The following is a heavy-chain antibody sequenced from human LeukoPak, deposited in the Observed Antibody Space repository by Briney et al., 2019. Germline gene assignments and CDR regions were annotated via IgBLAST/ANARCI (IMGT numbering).Heavy chain of an antibody. Sequence: GGSLRLSYAASGFTVSSNDMNWLRQAGGKRLELVSVIYSGGGTNYGDSVKGRFTISRDNSKNTLYLQMNSLRAEDTAVYYCARAQGYSSGWYDYWGQGTLVTVSS. J-gene: IGHJ4*02. CDR1: GFTVSSND. D-gene: IGHD6-19*01. CDR3: ARAQGYSSGWYDY. CDR2: IYSGGGT. V-gene: IGHV3-53*01.